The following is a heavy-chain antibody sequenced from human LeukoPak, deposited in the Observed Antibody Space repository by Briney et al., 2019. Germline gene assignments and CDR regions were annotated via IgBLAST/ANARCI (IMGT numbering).Heavy chain of an antibody. CDR2: IYYSGST. D-gene: IGHD3-22*01. Sequence: PSETLSLTCTVSGGSINSSSYYWSWIRQPPGKGLEWIGYIYYSGSTNYNPSLKSRVTISVDTSKNQFSLKLSSVTAADTAVYYCARRIVSSGYYYFDYWGQGTLVTVSS. J-gene: IGHJ4*02. CDR1: GGSINSSSYY. V-gene: IGHV4-61*05. CDR3: ARRIVSSGYYYFDY.